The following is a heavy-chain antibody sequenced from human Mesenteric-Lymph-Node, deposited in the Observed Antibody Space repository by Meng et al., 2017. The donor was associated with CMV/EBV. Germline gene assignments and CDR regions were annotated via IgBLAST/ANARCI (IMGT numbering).Heavy chain of an antibody. J-gene: IGHJ6*02. CDR1: GFTFSSYA. D-gene: IGHD4-11*01. CDR2: ISGSGGST. V-gene: IGHV3-23*01. Sequence: RGSLRLSCAASGFTFSSYAMSWVRQAPGKGLEWVSAISGSGGSTYYADSVKGRFTISRDNSKNTLYLQMNSLRAEDTAVYYCAKKKEEYSNYDDYYYGMDVWGQGTTVTVSS. CDR3: AKKKEEYSNYDDYYYGMDV.